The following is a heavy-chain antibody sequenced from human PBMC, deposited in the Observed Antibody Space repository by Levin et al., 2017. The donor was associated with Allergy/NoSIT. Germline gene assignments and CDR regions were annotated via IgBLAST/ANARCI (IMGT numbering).Heavy chain of an antibody. J-gene: IGHJ3*02. CDR1: GFTFSSYE. CDR2: ISSSGSTI. D-gene: IGHD5-12*01. CDR3: ARSSGGYDWWDAFDI. V-gene: IGHV3-48*03. Sequence: GESLKISCAASGFTFSSYEMNWVRQAPGKGLEWVSYISSSGSTIYYADSVKGRFTISRDNAKNSLYLQMNSLRAEDTAVYYCARSSGGYDWWDAFDIWGQGTMVTVSS.